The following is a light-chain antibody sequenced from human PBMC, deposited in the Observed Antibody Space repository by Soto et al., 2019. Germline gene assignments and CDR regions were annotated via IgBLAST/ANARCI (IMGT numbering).Light chain of an antibody. V-gene: IGKV1-9*01. CDR3: QQLRMYPAT. CDR1: QAIAIY. Sequence: IPLPQSPSSLSASVGDRVTITCRARQAIAIYLAWYQQKPGEAPKLLIYAASTLYGGVPSRFSGSGSGTDFARAITSLQAEDVATYYCQQLRMYPATFGGGTKVESK. CDR2: AAS. J-gene: IGKJ4*01.